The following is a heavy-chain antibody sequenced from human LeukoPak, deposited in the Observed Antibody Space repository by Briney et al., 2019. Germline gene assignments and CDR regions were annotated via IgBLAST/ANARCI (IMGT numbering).Heavy chain of an antibody. CDR2: ISSSGSTR. Sequence: GGSLRLSCAASGFTFSSYEMNWVRQAPGKGLEWVSYISSSGSTRYYVDSVKGRFTISRDTAKNSLYLQMNSLRAEDTAVYYCARGWRYFDYWGQGTLVTVSS. J-gene: IGHJ4*02. CDR3: ARGWRYFDY. V-gene: IGHV3-48*03. D-gene: IGHD5-24*01. CDR1: GFTFSSYE.